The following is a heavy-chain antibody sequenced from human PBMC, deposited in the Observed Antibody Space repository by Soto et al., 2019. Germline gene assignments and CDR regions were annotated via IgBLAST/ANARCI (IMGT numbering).Heavy chain of an antibody. CDR3: ARDAYGYNNYFFDF. Sequence: PGESLKISCKGSVYSFTSYWIGWVRQMPGKGLEWMGIIYPGDSDIRYSPSFQGQVTISADKSISTAYLQWSSLKASDTAMYYCARDAYGYNNYFFDFWGPGTLGTVSS. D-gene: IGHD4-4*01. CDR2: IYPGDSDI. V-gene: IGHV5-51*01. CDR1: VYSFTSYW. J-gene: IGHJ4*02.